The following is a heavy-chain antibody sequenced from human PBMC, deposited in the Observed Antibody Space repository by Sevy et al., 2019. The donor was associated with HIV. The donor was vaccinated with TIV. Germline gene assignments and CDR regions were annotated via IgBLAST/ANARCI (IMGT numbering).Heavy chain of an antibody. J-gene: IGHJ4*02. CDR1: GGSISSGEYY. V-gene: IGHV4-30-4*01. CDR3: AREVGATPPDY. Sequence: SETLSITCTVSGGSISSGEYYWSWIRQPPGKGLEWIGYIYYSGSTYYNPSLKSRVTISVDTSKNQFSLKLSSVTAADTAVYYCAREVGATPPDYRGQGTLVTVSS. D-gene: IGHD1-26*01. CDR2: IYYSGST.